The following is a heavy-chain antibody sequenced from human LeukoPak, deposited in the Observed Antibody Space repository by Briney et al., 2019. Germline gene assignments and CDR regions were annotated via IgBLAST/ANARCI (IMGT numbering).Heavy chain of an antibody. D-gene: IGHD4-17*01. J-gene: IGHJ3*02. Sequence: GGSLRLSCAASGFSFNSYGMHWVRQAPGKGLEWLAIISHDGSNTYYADSVKGRFTISRDNAKNSLYLQMNSLRAEDTAVYYCATPTTVTTDIWGQGTMVTVSS. V-gene: IGHV3-30*03. CDR1: GFSFNSYG. CDR2: ISHDGSNT. CDR3: ATPTTVTTDI.